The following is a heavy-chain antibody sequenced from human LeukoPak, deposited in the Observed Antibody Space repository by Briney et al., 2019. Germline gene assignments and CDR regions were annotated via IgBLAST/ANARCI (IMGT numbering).Heavy chain of an antibody. Sequence: GGSLRLSCAASGFTFSSYWMSWVRQAPGKGLEWVANIKQDGSEKYYVDSVKGRFTISRDNAKNTLYLQMNSLRAEDTAVYYCAKDLHSSGWSVLGATFQHWGQGTLVTVSS. CDR3: AKDLHSSGWSVLGATFQH. J-gene: IGHJ1*01. CDR2: IKQDGSEK. CDR1: GFTFSSYW. D-gene: IGHD6-19*01. V-gene: IGHV3-7*03.